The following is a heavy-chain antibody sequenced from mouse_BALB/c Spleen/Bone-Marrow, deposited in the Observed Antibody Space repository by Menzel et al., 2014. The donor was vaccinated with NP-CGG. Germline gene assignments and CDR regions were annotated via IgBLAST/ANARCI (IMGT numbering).Heavy chain of an antibody. CDR1: GFNIKDTY. V-gene: IGHV14-3*02. Sequence: EVQLQQSGAELVKPGASVKLSCTASGFNIKDTYMHWVKQRPEQGLEWIGRIDPANGNTKYDPKFQGKATITADTSSNTAYLQLSSLTSEDTAVYYCARSTWGHDGFAYWGQGTLVTVSA. CDR3: ARSTWGHDGFAY. CDR2: IDPANGNT. D-gene: IGHD2-12*01. J-gene: IGHJ3*01.